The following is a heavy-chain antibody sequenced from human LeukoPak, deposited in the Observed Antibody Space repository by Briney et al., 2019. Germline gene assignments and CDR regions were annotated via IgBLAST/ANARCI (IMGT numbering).Heavy chain of an antibody. D-gene: IGHD2/OR15-2a*01. V-gene: IGHV3-21*01. CDR3: ARDWFHAIDY. CDR2: ISSSGTSI. CDR1: GFTFSSYT. Sequence: PGGSLRLSCAASGFTFSSYTMNWVRQAPGKGLEWVSSISSSGTSIYYADSVKGRFTISRDNAKNTLYLQMSSLRAEDTALYYCARDWFHAIDYWGQGTLVTVSS. J-gene: IGHJ4*02.